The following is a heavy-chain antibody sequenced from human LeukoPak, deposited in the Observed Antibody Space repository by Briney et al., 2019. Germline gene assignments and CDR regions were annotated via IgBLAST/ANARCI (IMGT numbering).Heavy chain of an antibody. Sequence: GESLKISCKGSGCSFTSYWIGWVRQMPGKGLEWMGIIYPGDSDTRYSPSFQGQVTISADKSISTAYLQWSSLKASDTAMYYCARHARYSSSYDAFDIWGQGTMVTVSS. CDR2: IYPGDSDT. J-gene: IGHJ3*02. CDR1: GCSFTSYW. D-gene: IGHD6-6*01. V-gene: IGHV5-51*01. CDR3: ARHARYSSSYDAFDI.